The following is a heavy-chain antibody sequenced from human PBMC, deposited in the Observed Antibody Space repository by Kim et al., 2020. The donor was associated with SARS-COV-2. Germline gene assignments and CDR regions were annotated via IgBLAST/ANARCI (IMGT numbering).Heavy chain of an antibody. J-gene: IGHJ6*02. Sequence: GRFTISRDNSKNTLYLQMNSLRAEDTAVYYCAKDLYYYGSGDYYYYYGMDVWGQGTTVTVSS. V-gene: IGHV3-23*01. CDR3: AKDLYYYGSGDYYYYYGMDV. D-gene: IGHD3-10*01.